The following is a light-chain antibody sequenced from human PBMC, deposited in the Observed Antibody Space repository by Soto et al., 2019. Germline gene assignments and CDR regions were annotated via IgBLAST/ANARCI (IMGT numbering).Light chain of an antibody. J-gene: IGKJ1*01. CDR1: QDIRND. V-gene: IGKV1-17*01. CDR3: LLDFRYFWA. Sequence: DIQMTQSPSSLSAFVGDRVTITCRASQDIRNDVGWYQQKPGKAPKCLMYGASSLQTGVPSRFSGSGSGTEFTLTINGLQPEDFATYYCLLDFRYFWAFGQGTKVDIK. CDR2: GAS.